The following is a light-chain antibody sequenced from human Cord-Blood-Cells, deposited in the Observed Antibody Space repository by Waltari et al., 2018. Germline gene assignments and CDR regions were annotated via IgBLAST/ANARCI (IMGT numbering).Light chain of an antibody. Sequence: DIQMTQSPSSLSASVGDRVTITCRASQSISSYLNWYQQKPGKAPKLLIYAASSLQSGVXXRXXCSGSGTDFTXTISSXXXEDFATYYCXQSYSTPXXXFGQGTXLEIK. CDR1: QSISSY. CDR2: AAS. V-gene: IGKV1-39*01. CDR3: XQSYSTPXXX. J-gene: IGKJ2*01.